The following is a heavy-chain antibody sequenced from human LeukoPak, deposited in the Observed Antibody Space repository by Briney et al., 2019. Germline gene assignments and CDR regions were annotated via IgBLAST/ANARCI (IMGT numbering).Heavy chain of an antibody. CDR1: GFTFSSYG. V-gene: IGHV3-30*18. CDR3: AKGASGSYYYFDY. CDR2: ISYDGSNK. J-gene: IGHJ4*02. D-gene: IGHD1-26*01. Sequence: GGSLRLSCAASGFTFSSYGMHWVRQAPGKGLEWVAVISYDGSNKYYADSVKGRFTISRDNSKNTLYLQMNSLRAGDTAVYYCAKGASGSYYYFDYWGQGTLVTVSS.